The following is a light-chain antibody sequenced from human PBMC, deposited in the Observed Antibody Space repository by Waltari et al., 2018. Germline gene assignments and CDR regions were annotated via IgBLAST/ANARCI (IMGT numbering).Light chain of an antibody. Sequence: VELKQYPLSLPVTIGQPASIACRSSQGLVNRAGKTYLTWFHQRPGQSPRRLIYKVSNRDSGVPDRFSGSGSGTDFTLTISRVEAEDVGVYYCMQGTHWPPWTFGQGTKVEIK. V-gene: IGKV2-30*01. CDR3: MQGTHWPPWT. CDR2: KVS. CDR1: QGLVNRAGKTY. J-gene: IGKJ1*01.